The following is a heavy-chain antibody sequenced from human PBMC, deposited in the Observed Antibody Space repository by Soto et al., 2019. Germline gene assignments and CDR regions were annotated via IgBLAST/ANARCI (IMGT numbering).Heavy chain of an antibody. CDR1: GFTFSSYA. J-gene: IGHJ3*02. V-gene: IGHV3-23*01. CDR3: AKVGFTMIVVVIGSFDAFDI. Sequence: VGSLRLSCAASGFTFSSYAMSWVRQAPEKGLEWVSAISGSGGSTYYADSVKGRFTISRDNSKNTLYLQMNSLRAEDTAVYYCAKVGFTMIVVVIGSFDAFDIWGKGTMVTVSS. D-gene: IGHD3-22*01. CDR2: ISGSGGST.